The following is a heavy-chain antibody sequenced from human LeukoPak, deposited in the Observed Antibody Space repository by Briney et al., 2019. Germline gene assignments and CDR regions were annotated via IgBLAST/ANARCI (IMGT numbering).Heavy chain of an antibody. J-gene: IGHJ4*02. V-gene: IGHV4-34*01. CDR1: GGSFSGYY. Sequence: SETLSLTCAVYGGSFSGYYWSWIRQPPGKGLEWIGEINHSGGTNYNPSLKSRVTISVDTSKNQFSLKMSSVTAADTAVYYCARDGGTGYIDHWGQGTLVTVSS. CDR2: INHSGGT. D-gene: IGHD3-16*01. CDR3: ARDGGTGYIDH.